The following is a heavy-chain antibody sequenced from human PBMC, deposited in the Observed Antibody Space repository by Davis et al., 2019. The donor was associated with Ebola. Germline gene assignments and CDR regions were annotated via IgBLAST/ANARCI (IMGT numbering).Heavy chain of an antibody. V-gene: IGHV3-30*03. CDR2: ISYDGSNK. CDR1: GFTFSSYG. Sequence: PGGSLRLSCAASGFTFSSYGMHWVRQAPGKGLEWVAVISYDGSNKYYADSVKGRFTISRDNSKNTLYLQMNSLRAEDTAVYYCARSDYGDYSAIYYYYGMDVWGQGTTVTVSS. CDR3: ARSDYGDYSAIYYYYGMDV. J-gene: IGHJ6*02. D-gene: IGHD4-17*01.